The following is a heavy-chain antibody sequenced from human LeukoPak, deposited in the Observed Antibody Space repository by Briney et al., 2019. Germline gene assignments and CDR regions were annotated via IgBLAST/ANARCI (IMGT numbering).Heavy chain of an antibody. CDR3: AKRGGTTVTTSNFHMDV. D-gene: IGHD4-17*01. Sequence: GGSLRLSCAASGFTFSSYGMHWVRQAPGKGLEWVAIIGYDGSNKYTADSARGRFTLSRDNSKDTLYLQMNSLRAEDTAVYYCAKRGGTTVTTSNFHMDVWGKGTTVTVSS. V-gene: IGHV3-30*02. CDR2: IGYDGSNK. J-gene: IGHJ6*03. CDR1: GFTFSSYG.